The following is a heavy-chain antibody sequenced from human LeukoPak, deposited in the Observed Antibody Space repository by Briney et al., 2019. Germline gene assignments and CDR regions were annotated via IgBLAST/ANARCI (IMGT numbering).Heavy chain of an antibody. CDR3: ARGSWRFDNGDSGFDP. Sequence: GRSLRLSCVTSGFTFSSYGMHWVRQVPGKGLEWVAVISYDGRNKNYADSVKGRFTISRDNSKNTLYLQMNSLRTEDTAVYYCARGSWRFDNGDSGFDPWGQGTLVTVSS. D-gene: IGHD4-17*01. CDR1: GFTFSSYG. J-gene: IGHJ5*02. CDR2: ISYDGRNK. V-gene: IGHV3-30*03.